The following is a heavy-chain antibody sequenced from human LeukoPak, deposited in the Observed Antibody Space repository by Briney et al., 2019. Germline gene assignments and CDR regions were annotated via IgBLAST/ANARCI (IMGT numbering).Heavy chain of an antibody. V-gene: IGHV3-21*01. D-gene: IGHD6-13*01. CDR3: ARDTSSWYSYYYYYYGMDV. J-gene: IGHJ6*02. CDR1: GFTFSSYS. CDR2: ISSSSSYI. Sequence: GGSLRLSCAASGFTFSSYSMNWVRQAPGKGLEWVSSISSSSSYIYYAHSVKGRFTISGDNAKNSLYLQMNSLRAEDTAVYHCARDTSSWYSYYYYYYGMDVWGQGTTVTVSS.